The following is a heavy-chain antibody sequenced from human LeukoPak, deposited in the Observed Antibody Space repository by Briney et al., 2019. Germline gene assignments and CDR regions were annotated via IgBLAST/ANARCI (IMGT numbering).Heavy chain of an antibody. D-gene: IGHD2-15*01. CDR3: AKDIGLGPRSGVNGLDV. CDR1: GFTFDDYT. Sequence: GRSLRLSCAASGFTFDDYTMHWVRQAPGKGLEWVSLISWNGGSAFYADSVKGRFTISRDNTKTSLYLQMNSLTTEDAALYFCAKDIGLGPRSGVNGLDVWGQGTTVTVSS. CDR2: ISWNGGSA. J-gene: IGHJ6*02. V-gene: IGHV3-43*01.